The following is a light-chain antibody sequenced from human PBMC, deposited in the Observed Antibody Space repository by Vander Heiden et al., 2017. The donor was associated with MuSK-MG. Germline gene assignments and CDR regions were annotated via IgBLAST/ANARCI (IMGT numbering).Light chain of an antibody. CDR1: QGISSA. Sequence: AIQLTQSPSSLSASVGDRVTITCRASQGISSAVAWYQQKPGKAPKLLIYDASSLESGVPSRFSGSGSGTEFTLTISSLQPEDFATYYCQQFNSYPITCGQGTRLEIK. V-gene: IGKV1-13*02. CDR3: QQFNSYPIT. J-gene: IGKJ5*01. CDR2: DAS.